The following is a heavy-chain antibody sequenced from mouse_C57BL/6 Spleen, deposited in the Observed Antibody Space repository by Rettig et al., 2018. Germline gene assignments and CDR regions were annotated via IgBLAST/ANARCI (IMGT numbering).Heavy chain of an antibody. CDR1: GFSLTSFG. D-gene: IGHD1-1*01. J-gene: IGHJ4*01. CDR2: IWSGGST. V-gene: IGHV2-2*01. Sequence: QVQLKQSGPGLVQPSQSLSITCTVSGFSLTSFGVHPVRHSPGQGLEWLGVIWSGGSTDYNAAFISRLSISKDNSKSQVFFKMNSLQADDTAIYYCARRGYGSHMDYWGQGTSVTVSS. CDR3: ARRGYGSHMDY.